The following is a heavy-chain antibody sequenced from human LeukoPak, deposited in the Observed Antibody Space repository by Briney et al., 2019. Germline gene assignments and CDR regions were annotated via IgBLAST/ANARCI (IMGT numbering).Heavy chain of an antibody. CDR2: INAGNGNT. J-gene: IGHJ5*02. Sequence: ASVKVSCKASGYTFTSYAMHWVRQAPGQRLEWMGWINAGNGNTKYSQKFQGRVTITRDTSASTAYMELSSLRSEDTAVYYCAREGGGYKPWFDPWGQGTLVTVSS. D-gene: IGHD5-24*01. V-gene: IGHV1-3*01. CDR1: GYTFTSYA. CDR3: AREGGGYKPWFDP.